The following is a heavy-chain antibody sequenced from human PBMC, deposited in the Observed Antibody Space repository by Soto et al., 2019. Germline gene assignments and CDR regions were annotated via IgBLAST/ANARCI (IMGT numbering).Heavy chain of an antibody. Sequence: QEQLVESGGGVVQPGTSLRLSCAVPGGIFHGYGMHWVRQDPGKGLEWVAIIRFDGSNEEYADSVKGRFTISRDNSKNTVYLQMNNLGAEDTAVYYCARDGIGGTVFRGYLDYGGRGTVVTVSS. D-gene: IGHD1-7*01. CDR3: ARDGIGGTVFRGYLDY. CDR1: GGIFHGYG. V-gene: IGHV3-33*01. J-gene: IGHJ4*02. CDR2: IRFDGSNE.